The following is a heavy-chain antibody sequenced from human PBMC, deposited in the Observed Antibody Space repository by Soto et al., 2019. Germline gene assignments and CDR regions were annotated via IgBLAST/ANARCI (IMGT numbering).Heavy chain of an antibody. CDR2: INPNSGGT. J-gene: IGHJ5*02. V-gene: IGHV1-2*02. CDR3: ARGGVTIFGVVISWFDP. Sequence: ASVKVSCKASGYTFTGYYMHWVRQAPGQGLEWMGWINPNSGGTNYAQKFQGRVTMTRDTSISTTYMELSRLRSDDTAVYYCARGGVTIFGVVISWFDPWGQGALVTV. CDR1: GYTFTGYY. D-gene: IGHD3-3*01.